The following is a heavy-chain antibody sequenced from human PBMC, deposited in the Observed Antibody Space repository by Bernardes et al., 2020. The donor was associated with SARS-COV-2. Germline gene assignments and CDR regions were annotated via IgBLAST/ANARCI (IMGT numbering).Heavy chain of an antibody. CDR3: ARGGSHQWIANYYYYDMDV. V-gene: IGHV3-30*03. D-gene: IGHD1-26*01. Sequence: GGSLRLSCAASGFTLRNYGMHWVRQAPGKGLEWVAVISFDGSNKYYGDSVKGRFTISRDNSNNTLNLQMNSLRPEDAGLYFCARGGSHQWIANYYYYDMDVWGRGTTVTVSS. J-gene: IGHJ6*02. CDR1: GFTLRNYG. CDR2: ISFDGSNK.